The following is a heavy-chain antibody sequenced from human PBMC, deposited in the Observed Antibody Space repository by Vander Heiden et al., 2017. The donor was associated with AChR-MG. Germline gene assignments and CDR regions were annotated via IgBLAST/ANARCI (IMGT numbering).Heavy chain of an antibody. CDR1: GYSFTSYW. V-gene: IGHV5-51*01. CDR2: IYPGDSDT. J-gene: IGHJ3*02. CDR3: ARPSIVVVPAAPHAFDI. Sequence: EVQLVQSGAEVKKPGESLKISCKGSGYSFTSYWIGWVRQMPGKGLEWMGIIYPGDSDTRYSPSFQGQVTISADKSISTAYLQWSSLKASDTAMYYDARPSIVVVPAAPHAFDIWGQGTMVTVSS. D-gene: IGHD2-2*01.